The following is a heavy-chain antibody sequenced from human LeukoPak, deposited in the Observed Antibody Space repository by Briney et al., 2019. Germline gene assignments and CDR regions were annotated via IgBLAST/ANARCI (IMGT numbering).Heavy chain of an antibody. Sequence: GGSLRLSCTASGFTFSSYAMYWVRQAPGKGLEWVSGIFGSGGSAHYADSVKGRFTIYRDTSKNAVYLQMNSLRAEDTAVYYCGKTTTGYSSGRNPAWPVDYWGQGTLVTVSS. V-gene: IGHV3-23*01. CDR1: GFTFSSYA. CDR2: IFGSGGSA. J-gene: IGHJ4*02. CDR3: GKTTTGYSSGRNPAWPVDY. D-gene: IGHD6-19*01.